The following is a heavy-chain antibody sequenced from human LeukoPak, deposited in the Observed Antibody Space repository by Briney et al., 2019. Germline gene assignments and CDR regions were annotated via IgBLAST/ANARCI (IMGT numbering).Heavy chain of an antibody. J-gene: IGHJ3*02. CDR2: ISAYNGNT. CDR1: GYTFTSYG. D-gene: IGHD3-3*01. Sequence: GASVKVSCKASGYTFTSYGISWVRQAPGQGLEWMGWISAYNGNTNYAQKLQGRVTMTTDTSTSTAYMELRSLRSDDTAVYYCARVNDFWSGYSVPYAFDIWGQGTMVTVSS. V-gene: IGHV1-18*01. CDR3: ARVNDFWSGYSVPYAFDI.